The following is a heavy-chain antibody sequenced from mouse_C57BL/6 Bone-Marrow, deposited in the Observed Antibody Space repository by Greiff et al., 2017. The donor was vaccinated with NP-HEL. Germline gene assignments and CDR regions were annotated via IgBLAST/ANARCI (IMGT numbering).Heavy chain of an antibody. V-gene: IGHV1-82*01. Sequence: VQLQQSGPELVKPGASVKISCKASGYAFSSSWMNWVKQRPGKGLEWIGRIYPGDGDTNYNGKFKGKATLTADKSSSTAYMQLSSLTSEDSAVYFCAYLTRFDVWGTGTTVTVSS. J-gene: IGHJ1*03. CDR3: AYLTRFDV. CDR2: IYPGDGDT. CDR1: GYAFSSSW.